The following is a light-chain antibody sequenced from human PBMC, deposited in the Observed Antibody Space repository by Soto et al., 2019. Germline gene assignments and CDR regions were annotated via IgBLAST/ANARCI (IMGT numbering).Light chain of an antibody. CDR2: DAS. CDR3: QLYGISPH. CDR1: QSVSSN. V-gene: IGKV3D-15*01. Sequence: EIVMTQSPATLSVSPGERATLSCRASQSVSSNLAWYQQKPGQAPRLLMYDASKRATGIPARFSGSASGTDFTLTINRLEPEDFAVYYCQLYGISPHFGQGTRLEIK. J-gene: IGKJ5*01.